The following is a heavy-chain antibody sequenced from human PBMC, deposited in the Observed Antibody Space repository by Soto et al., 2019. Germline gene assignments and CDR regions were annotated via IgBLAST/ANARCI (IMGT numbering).Heavy chain of an antibody. J-gene: IGHJ4*02. CDR2: IYYSGST. V-gene: IGHV4-38-2*01. D-gene: IGHD3-10*01. Sequence: PSETLSLTCAVSGDSISSGYYWGWIRQPPGKGLEWIGSIYYSGSTYYNPSLKSRVTISVDTSKNQFSLKLSSVTAADTAVYYCARANYASGVYWGQGTLVTVSS. CDR3: ARANYASGVY. CDR1: GDSISSGYY.